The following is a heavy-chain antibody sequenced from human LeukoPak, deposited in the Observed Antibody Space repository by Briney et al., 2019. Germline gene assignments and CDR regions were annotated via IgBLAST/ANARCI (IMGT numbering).Heavy chain of an antibody. D-gene: IGHD2-21*01. CDR1: GGTFSSYA. CDR2: IIPIFGIA. V-gene: IGHV1-69*04. Sequence: SVKVSCKASGGTFSSYAINWVRQAPGQGLEWMGRIIPIFGIANYAQKFQGRVTITADKPTSTAYMELSSLRSEDTAVYYCARWLGADCGGDCYDYWGQGTLVTVSS. CDR3: ARWLGADCGGDCYDY. J-gene: IGHJ4*02.